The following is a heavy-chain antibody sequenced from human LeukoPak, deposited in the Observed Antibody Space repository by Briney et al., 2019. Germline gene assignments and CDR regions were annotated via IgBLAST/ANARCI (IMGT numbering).Heavy chain of an antibody. V-gene: IGHV4-38-2*02. D-gene: IGHD1-14*01. CDR3: ARGSGIYGMDV. CDR2: IYHSGST. CDR1: GYSISSGYY. J-gene: IGHJ6*02. Sequence: SETLSLTCTVSGYSISSGYYWGWIRQPPGKGLEWIGSIYHSGSTYYNPSLKSRVTISVDTSKNQFSLKLSSVTAADTAVYYCARGSGIYGMDVWGQGTTVTVSS.